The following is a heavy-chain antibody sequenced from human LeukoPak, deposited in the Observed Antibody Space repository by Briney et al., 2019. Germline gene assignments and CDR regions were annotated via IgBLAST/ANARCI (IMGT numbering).Heavy chain of an antibody. J-gene: IGHJ3*02. CDR1: GFTFGDYA. V-gene: IGHV3-49*03. CDR2: IRSRAYGGTT. D-gene: IGHD2-21*02. Sequence: TGRSLRLSCTASGFTFGDYAMSWFRQAPGKGLEWVGFIRSRAYGGTTEYAASVKGRFTISRDDSKSIAYLQMNSLKTEDTAAYYCTRDPRPGIVVVTANVFDIWGQGTMVTVSS. CDR3: TRDPRPGIVVVTANVFDI.